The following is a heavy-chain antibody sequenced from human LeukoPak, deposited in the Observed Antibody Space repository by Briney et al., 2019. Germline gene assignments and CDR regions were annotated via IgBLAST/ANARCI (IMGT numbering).Heavy chain of an antibody. Sequence: PGRSLRLSCAASGFTFSSYAMHWVRQAPGKGLEWVAAISYDGSNKYYADSVKGRFTISRDNSKTTLYLQMNSLRAEDTAVYYWARSDGIAAAGNIDDWGQGTLVTVSS. CDR3: ARSDGIAAAGNIDD. CDR2: ISYDGSNK. V-gene: IGHV3-30*04. D-gene: IGHD6-13*01. J-gene: IGHJ4*02. CDR1: GFTFSSYA.